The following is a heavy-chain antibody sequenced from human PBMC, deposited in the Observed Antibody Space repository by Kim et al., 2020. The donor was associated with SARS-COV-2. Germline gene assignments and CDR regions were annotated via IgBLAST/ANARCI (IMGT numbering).Heavy chain of an antibody. J-gene: IGHJ4*02. Sequence: YADSWKGRLPVSRQNSRKPLYLQMNSLRAEDTAVYYCARGAGIAAAGFDYWGQGTLVTVSS. CDR3: ARGAGIAAAGFDY. D-gene: IGHD6-13*01. V-gene: IGHV3-53*04.